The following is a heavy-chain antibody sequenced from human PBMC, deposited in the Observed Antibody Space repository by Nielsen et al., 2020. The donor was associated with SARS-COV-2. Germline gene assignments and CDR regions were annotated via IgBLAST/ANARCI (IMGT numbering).Heavy chain of an antibody. V-gene: IGHV4-30-4*08. Sequence: SETLSLTGTVSDGSISSGDYYWSWILQPPGKGREWIGYINYRGSTYYSPSGKSRVTISVDTSKNQFSQKLSSVTAADTAVYYCARDAETTVTTRAFEIWGQGTMVTVSS. D-gene: IGHD4-17*01. J-gene: IGHJ3*02. CDR1: DGSISSGDYY. CDR3: ARDAETTVTTRAFEI. CDR2: INYRGST.